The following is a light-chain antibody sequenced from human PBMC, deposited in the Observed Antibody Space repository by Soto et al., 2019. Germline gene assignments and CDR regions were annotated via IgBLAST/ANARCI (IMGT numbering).Light chain of an antibody. V-gene: IGKV1-27*01. J-gene: IGKJ3*01. CDR1: QGISNY. Sequence: DIQMTQSPSSLSASVGDRVTITCRASQGISNYLAWYQQKPGKVPKLLIYAASTLQSGVPSRFSGSGSGTDFTLTISSLQPEDLATYYCQKYNSALLFTFGSGTKVDIK. CDR2: AAS. CDR3: QKYNSALLFT.